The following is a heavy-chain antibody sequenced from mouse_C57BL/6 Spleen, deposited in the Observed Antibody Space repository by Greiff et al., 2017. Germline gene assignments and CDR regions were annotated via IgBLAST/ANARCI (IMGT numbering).Heavy chain of an antibody. J-gene: IGHJ2*01. CDR3: ARHGIYFDY. V-gene: IGHV5-9*01. Sequence: DVKLVESGGGLVKPGGSLKLSCAASGFTFSSYTMSWVRQTPEKRLEWVATISGGGGNTYYPDSVKGRFTISRDNAKNTLYLQMSSLRSEDTALYYCARHGIYFDYWGQGTTLTVSS. CDR1: GFTFSSYT. D-gene: IGHD4-1*01. CDR2: ISGGGGNT.